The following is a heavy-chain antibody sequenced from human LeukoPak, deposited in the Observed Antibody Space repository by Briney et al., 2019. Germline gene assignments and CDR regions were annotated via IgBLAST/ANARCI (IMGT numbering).Heavy chain of an antibody. D-gene: IGHD3-22*01. J-gene: IGHJ3*02. CDR3: ARDRYYYDSSPGRAFDI. V-gene: IGHV3-48*04. CDR1: GFTFSSYS. Sequence: GGSLRLSCAASGFTFSSYSMNWVRQAPGKGLEWVSYISSSSSTIYYADSVKGRFTISRDNAKNSLYLQMNSLRAEDTAVYYCARDRYYYDSSPGRAFDIWGQGTVVTVSS. CDR2: ISSSSSTI.